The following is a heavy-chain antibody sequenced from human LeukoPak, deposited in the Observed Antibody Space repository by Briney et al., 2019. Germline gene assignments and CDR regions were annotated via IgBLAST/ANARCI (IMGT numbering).Heavy chain of an antibody. CDR2: IYYSGST. CDR3: ARDKAGVSNNWNYEGAYAFDI. V-gene: IGHV4-30-4*08. Sequence: SQTLSLTCTVSGGSISSGDYYWSWIRQPPGKGLEWIGYIYYSGSTYYNPSLKSRVTISVDTSKNQFSLKLSSVTAADTAVYYCARDKAGVSNNWNYEGAYAFDIWGQGTMVTVSS. D-gene: IGHD1-7*01. J-gene: IGHJ3*02. CDR1: GGSISSGDYY.